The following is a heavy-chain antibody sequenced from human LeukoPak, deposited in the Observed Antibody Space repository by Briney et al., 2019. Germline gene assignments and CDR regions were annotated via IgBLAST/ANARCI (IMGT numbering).Heavy chain of an antibody. J-gene: IGHJ4*02. CDR3: ARDLDRYSSSSTRNDY. V-gene: IGHV1-2*02. D-gene: IGHD6-6*01. CDR1: GYTFTSYG. Sequence: GASVKVSCKASGYTFTSYGISWVRQAPGQGLEWMGWINPNSGGTNYAQKFQGRVTMTRDTSISTAYMELSRLRSDDTAVYYCARDLDRYSSSSTRNDYWGQGTLVTVSS. CDR2: INPNSGGT.